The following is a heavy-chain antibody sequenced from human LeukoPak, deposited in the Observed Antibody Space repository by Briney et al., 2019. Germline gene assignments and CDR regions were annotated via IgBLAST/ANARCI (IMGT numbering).Heavy chain of an antibody. CDR2: ISVGSGTT. J-gene: IGHJ3*01. CDR3: AAELYGGNSDCCNFEL. CDR1: GFTFSTSA. V-gene: IGHV1-58*01. D-gene: IGHD4-23*01. Sequence: GASVKVSCKASGFTFSTSAVQWVRQARGQRLEWIGWISVGSGTTNYAQSLQRRLTITRDMSTSTAYMELSSLRSEDTAVYYCAAELYGGNSDCCNFELWGQGTMVTVSS.